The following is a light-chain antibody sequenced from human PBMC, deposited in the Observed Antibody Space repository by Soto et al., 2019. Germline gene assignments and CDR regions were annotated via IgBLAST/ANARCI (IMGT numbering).Light chain of an antibody. CDR2: DVS. CDR3: SSYTSTMTLV. V-gene: IGLV2-14*01. J-gene: IGLJ3*02. Sequence: QSALTQPASVSGSPGQSITISCTGTSNDVGGYNYVSWYQQQPGKAPKLMIYDVSNRPSGVSDRFSGSKSGNTASLTISGLQAEDEADYYCSSYTSTMTLVFGGGTKLIVL. CDR1: SNDVGGYNY.